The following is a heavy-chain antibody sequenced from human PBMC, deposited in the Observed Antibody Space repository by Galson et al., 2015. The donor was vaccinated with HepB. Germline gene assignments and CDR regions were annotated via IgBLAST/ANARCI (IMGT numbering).Heavy chain of an antibody. CDR1: GGTFSSYA. D-gene: IGHD6-19*01. J-gene: IGHJ4*02. V-gene: IGHV1-69*13. Sequence: SVKVSCKASGGTFSSYAISWVRQAPGQGLEWMGGIIPIFGTANYAQKFQGRVTITADESTSTAYMELSSLRSEDTAVYYCARARGPSVAGTNNFDYWGQGTLVTVSS. CDR3: ARARGPSVAGTNNFDY. CDR2: IIPIFGTA.